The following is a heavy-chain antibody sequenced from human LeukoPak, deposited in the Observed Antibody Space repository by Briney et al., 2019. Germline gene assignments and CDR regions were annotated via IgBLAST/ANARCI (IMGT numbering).Heavy chain of an antibody. Sequence: GGSLRLSCAASGFTFSTFAMTWVRQAPGKGLEWVSTFSPDGIHYADSMKGRFAISRDDSMSTPFLQMNSLRAEDTAIYYCAKDYARGGCSLAHCNPIDSWGQGTLVTVSS. V-gene: IGHV3-23*01. J-gene: IGHJ4*02. D-gene: IGHD2-15*01. CDR3: AKDYARGGCSLAHCNPIDS. CDR1: GFTFSTFA. CDR2: FSPDGI.